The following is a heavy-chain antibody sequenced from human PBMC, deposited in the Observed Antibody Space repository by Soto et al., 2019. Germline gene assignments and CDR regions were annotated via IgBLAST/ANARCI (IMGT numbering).Heavy chain of an antibody. Sequence: EVQLVESGGGLVQPGGSLRLSCAASGFTFSNYAMNWVRQAPGKGLEWVSYISHKSSAIYHADSVKGRFTISKDNAKNSLYLQMNSLRDEHTAVYYGARDPSSSTTVTIMEYWGQGTLVTVSS. J-gene: IGHJ4*02. CDR3: ARDPSSSTTVTIMEY. D-gene: IGHD4-17*01. CDR2: ISHKSSAI. CDR1: GFTFSNYA. V-gene: IGHV3-48*02.